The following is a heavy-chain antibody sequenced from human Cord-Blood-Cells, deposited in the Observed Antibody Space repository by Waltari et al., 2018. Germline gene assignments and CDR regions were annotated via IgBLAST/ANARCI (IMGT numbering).Heavy chain of an antibody. CDR2: IRSSGSTI. Sequence: EVQLVESGGGLVQPGGSLRLSCAASGFTFSSSEMNWVRQAPGKGLEWVSYIRSSGSTIYYADSVKGRFTISRDNAKNSLYLQMNSLRAEDTAVYYCARQLRLSGSYYYWGQGTLVTVSS. V-gene: IGHV3-48*03. D-gene: IGHD1-26*01. CDR3: ARQLRLSGSYYY. CDR1: GFTFSSSE. J-gene: IGHJ4*02.